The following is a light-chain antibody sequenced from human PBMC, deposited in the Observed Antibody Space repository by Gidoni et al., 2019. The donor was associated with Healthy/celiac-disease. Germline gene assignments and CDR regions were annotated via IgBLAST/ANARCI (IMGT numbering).Light chain of an antibody. Sequence: QSALTQPASVSGSPGQSTTISCTGTSSDVGTYNFVSWYQQHPGKAPKIIIYDVSNRPSGVSNRFSGSKSGNAASLTISGLQVDDEADYYCSSYTNTDASVIFGGGTKLTVL. CDR2: DVS. J-gene: IGLJ2*01. CDR3: SSYTNTDASVI. CDR1: SSDVGTYNF. V-gene: IGLV2-14*01.